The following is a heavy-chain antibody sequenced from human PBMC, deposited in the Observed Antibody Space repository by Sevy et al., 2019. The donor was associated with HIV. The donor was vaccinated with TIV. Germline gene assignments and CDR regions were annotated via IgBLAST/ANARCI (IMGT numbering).Heavy chain of an antibody. D-gene: IGHD6-6*01. CDR3: AREGWGGAARPNYFDY. CDR1: GFMFSSDS. Sequence: GSLRISCAASGFMFSSDSMNWVRQAPGKGLEWVSSISSSSRYIYYADSVKGRFTISRDNAKNSLSLQMNSLRAEDTAVYYCAREGWGGAARPNYFDYWGQGTLVTVSS. V-gene: IGHV3-21*01. J-gene: IGHJ4*02. CDR2: ISSSSRYI.